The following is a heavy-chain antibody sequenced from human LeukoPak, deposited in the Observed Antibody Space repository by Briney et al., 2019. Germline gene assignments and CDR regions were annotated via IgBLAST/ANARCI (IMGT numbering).Heavy chain of an antibody. J-gene: IGHJ6*02. CDR1: GFTFSSYW. CDR3: ARDPYSSTWSYGMDV. CDR2: IKQDGSEE. Sequence: GGSLRLSCPASGFTFSSYWMSWVRQAPGKGLEWAAKIKQDGSEEVYVDSVKGRYTISRATAKHSLFLPMNTLRAEDTAVYYCARDPYSSTWSYGMDVWGQGTTVTVSS. V-gene: IGHV3-7*05. D-gene: IGHD6-6*01.